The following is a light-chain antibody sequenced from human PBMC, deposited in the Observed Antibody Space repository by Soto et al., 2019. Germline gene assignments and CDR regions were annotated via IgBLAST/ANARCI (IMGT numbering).Light chain of an antibody. V-gene: IGLV2-8*01. CDR2: EVS. CDR1: SSDVGGYNY. J-gene: IGLJ3*02. Sequence: QSALTKPPSASGSPGQSVTISCTGTSSDVGGYNYVSWYQQHPGKAPKLMIYEVSKRPSGVPDRFSGSKSGNTASLTVSGLQAEDEADYYCSSYAGSNHNWVLGGGTKLTVL. CDR3: SSYAGSNHNWV.